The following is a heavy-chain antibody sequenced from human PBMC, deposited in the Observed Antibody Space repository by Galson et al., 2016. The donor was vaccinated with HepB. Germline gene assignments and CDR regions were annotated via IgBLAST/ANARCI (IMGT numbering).Heavy chain of an antibody. CDR1: GFTFSSYW. J-gene: IGHJ3*01. D-gene: IGHD3-22*01. CDR2: INSDGSST. V-gene: IGHV3-74*01. Sequence: SLRLSCAASGFTFSSYWMHWVRQAPGKGLVWVSRINSDGSSTSYADSVKGRVTISRDNSKNTLHLQMNSLRVEDTAVYYCAKGGRDTSGYENWGQGTVVTVSS. CDR3: AKGGRDTSGYEN.